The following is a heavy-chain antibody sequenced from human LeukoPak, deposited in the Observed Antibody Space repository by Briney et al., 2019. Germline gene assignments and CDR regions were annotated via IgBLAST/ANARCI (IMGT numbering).Heavy chain of an antibody. CDR2: IGGSGGST. V-gene: IGHV3-23*01. CDR1: GFTFSSYA. J-gene: IGHJ4*02. D-gene: IGHD3-10*01. CDR3: AKTRFGESGFDY. Sequence: PGGSLRLSCAASGFTFSSYAMSWVRQAPGKGLEWVSAIGGSGGSTYYADSVKGRFTISRDNSKNTLYLQMNSLRAEDTAVYYCAKTRFGESGFDYWGQGTLVTVSS.